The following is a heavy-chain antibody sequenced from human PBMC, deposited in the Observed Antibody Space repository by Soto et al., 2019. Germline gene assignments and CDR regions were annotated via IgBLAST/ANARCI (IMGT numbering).Heavy chain of an antibody. V-gene: IGHV4-59*01. J-gene: IGHJ2*01. CDR1: GGSISSYY. Sequence: QVQLQESGPGLVKPSETLSLTCTVSGGSISSYYWSWIRQPPGKGLEWIGYIYYSGSTNYNPSLKSPVTISVVTSKHQFTLKLTSVTAADTAVYYCARAAAGNVAWYFDLWGRGTLVTVSS. CDR3: ARAAAGNVAWYFDL. D-gene: IGHD6-13*01. CDR2: IYYSGST.